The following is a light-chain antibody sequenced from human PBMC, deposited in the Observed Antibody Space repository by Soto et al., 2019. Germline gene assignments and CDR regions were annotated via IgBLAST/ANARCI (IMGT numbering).Light chain of an antibody. V-gene: IGKV3-11*01. CDR1: QTVNSR. CDR2: HTS. J-gene: IGKJ1*01. CDR3: QQYNSYSWT. Sequence: EIVLTQSPATLSSSPGERATLSCRASQTVNSRLAWYQHKPGQAPRLLIYHTSNRATGIPARFSGSGSGTDFTLTISSLEPEDFATYYCQQYNSYSWTFGQGTKVDIK.